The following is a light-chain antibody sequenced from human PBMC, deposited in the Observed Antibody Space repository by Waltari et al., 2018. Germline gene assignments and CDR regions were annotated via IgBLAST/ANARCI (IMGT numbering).Light chain of an antibody. V-gene: IGLV2-14*03. CDR1: SSDVGDYNY. Sequence: QPALTQPASVSGSPGQSLTISCTGTSSDVGDYNYVSWYQRHPGKAPKLIIFDVSNRPSGVSNRFSGSKSGDTASLTISGLQAEDEADYYCSSYTSSSTYVVFGGGTKLTVL. J-gene: IGLJ2*01. CDR2: DVS. CDR3: SSYTSSSTYVV.